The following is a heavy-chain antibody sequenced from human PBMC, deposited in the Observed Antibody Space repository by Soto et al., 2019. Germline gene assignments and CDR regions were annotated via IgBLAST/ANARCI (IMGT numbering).Heavy chain of an antibody. CDR3: AKARRLTIFGVVISPLDY. CDR1: GFTFSSYG. V-gene: IGHV3-30*18. CDR2: ISYDGSNK. D-gene: IGHD3-3*01. Sequence: GGALRLSCASSGFTFSSYGMHLVRQAPGKGLEWGAVISYDGSNKYYADSVKGRFTISRDNSKNTLYLQMNSLRAEDTAVYYCAKARRLTIFGVVISPLDYWGQGTLVTVSS. J-gene: IGHJ4*02.